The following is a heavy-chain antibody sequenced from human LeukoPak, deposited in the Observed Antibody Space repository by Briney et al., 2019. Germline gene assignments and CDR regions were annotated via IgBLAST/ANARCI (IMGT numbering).Heavy chain of an antibody. Sequence: PSQSLSLTCTVSGGSISSSNYYWGWIRQPPGKGLEWIGSIYYSGNTYYNPSLKRRVTISVATSKNPFSLKLSSVTAADTAVYYCARHLYETSGYLDYWGQGTLVTVPS. D-gene: IGHD3-22*01. V-gene: IGHV4-39*02. J-gene: IGHJ4*02. CDR3: ARHLYETSGYLDY. CDR2: IYYSGNT. CDR1: GGSISSSNYY.